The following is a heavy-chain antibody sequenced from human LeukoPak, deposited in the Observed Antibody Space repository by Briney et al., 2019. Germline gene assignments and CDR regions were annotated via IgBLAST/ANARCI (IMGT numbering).Heavy chain of an antibody. CDR3: AREGAGDGYNFGFDY. D-gene: IGHD5-24*01. V-gene: IGHV1-2*02. Sequence: ASVKVSCKASAYTFTVYYMHCVRQAPGQGLEWMGWINPNSGGTNYAQKFQGRVTMTRDTSISTAFMELSRLSSDDTAVYYCAREGAGDGYNFGFDYWGQGTLVTVSS. CDR2: INPNSGGT. J-gene: IGHJ4*02. CDR1: AYTFTVYY.